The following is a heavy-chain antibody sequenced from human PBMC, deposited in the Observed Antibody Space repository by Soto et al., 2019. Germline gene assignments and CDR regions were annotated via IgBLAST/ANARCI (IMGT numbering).Heavy chain of an antibody. CDR1: GASITYGAYS. CDR3: ARGGGFDSFDY. Sequence: QLQLHMSGSGLVKPSQTLSLTCTVSGASITYGAYSWSWIRQTPGKGLEWIGYINHLETTFYNPSFESRLTLSIDRTKNQFSFNLKSMSAADRAVYFCARGGGFDSFDYWGQGIMVTVSS. J-gene: IGHJ4*02. D-gene: IGHD3-10*01. V-gene: IGHV4-30-2*01. CDR2: INHLETT.